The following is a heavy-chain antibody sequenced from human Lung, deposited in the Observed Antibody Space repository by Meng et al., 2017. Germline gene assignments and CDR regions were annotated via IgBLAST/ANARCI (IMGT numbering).Heavy chain of an antibody. V-gene: IGHV4-34*01. CDR3: ARGPTTMAHDFDY. D-gene: IGHD4-11*01. CDR1: GGSFSDYY. J-gene: IGHJ4*02. Sequence: QVQLQQWDDGLLKPSETLSLTCVVSGGSFSDYYWSWIRQPPGKGLEWIGEINHSGSTNYNPSLESRATISVDTSQNNLSLKLSSVTAADSAVYYCARGPTTMAHDFDYWGQGTLVTVSS. CDR2: INHSGST.